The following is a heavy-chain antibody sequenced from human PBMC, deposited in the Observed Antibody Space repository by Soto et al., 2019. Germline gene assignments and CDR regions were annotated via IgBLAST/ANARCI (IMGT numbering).Heavy chain of an antibody. Sequence: QVQLVQSGAEVKKPGSSVKVSCKASGGTFSSYAISWVRQAPGQVLEWMGGIIPIFGTANYAQKFQGRVTITADESTSTAYMELSSLRSDDTAVYYCARALTGTVVTHMTYYYYGMDVWGQGTTVTVSS. V-gene: IGHV1-69*01. CDR2: IIPIFGTA. D-gene: IGHD2-21*02. CDR3: ARALTGTVVTHMTYYYYGMDV. J-gene: IGHJ6*02. CDR1: GGTFSSYA.